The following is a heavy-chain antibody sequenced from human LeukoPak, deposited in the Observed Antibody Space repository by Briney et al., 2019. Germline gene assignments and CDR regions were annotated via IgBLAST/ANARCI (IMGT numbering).Heavy chain of an antibody. CDR2: IYYGGST. V-gene: IGHV4-59*01. D-gene: IGHD4-17*01. Sequence: PSETLSLTCTVSGGSISSYYWSWIRQPPGKGLEWIGYIYYGGSTNYNPSLKSRVTISVDTSKNQFSLKLSSVTAADTAVYYCAGGGTTVTYDYWGQGTLVTVSS. J-gene: IGHJ4*02. CDR3: AGGGTTVTYDY. CDR1: GGSISSYY.